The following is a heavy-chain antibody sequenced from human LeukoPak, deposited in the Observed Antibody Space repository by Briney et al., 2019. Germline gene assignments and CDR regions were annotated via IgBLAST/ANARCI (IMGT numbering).Heavy chain of an antibody. J-gene: IGHJ6*03. CDR2: LTWDGGTA. CDR1: GFTFDDYA. Sequence: GGSLRLSCAASGFTFDDYAMHWVRQPPGKGLEWVSLLTWDGGTAYYAGSVKGRFTISRDSSKNSLYLQVNSLRPEDTALYYCARSQPNYYYFMDVWGTGTTVTVSS. D-gene: IGHD2-2*01. CDR3: ARSQPNYYYFMDV. V-gene: IGHV3-43D*03.